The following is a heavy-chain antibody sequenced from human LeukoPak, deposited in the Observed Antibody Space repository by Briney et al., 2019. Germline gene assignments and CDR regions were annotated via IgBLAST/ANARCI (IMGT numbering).Heavy chain of an antibody. CDR1: GGSISSSNW. J-gene: IGHJ4*02. D-gene: IGHD3-10*01. CDR2: IYHSGST. CDR3: ATRYGSGSYYNGPIDY. V-gene: IGHV4-4*02. Sequence: SETLSLTCAVSGGSISSSNWWSWVRQPPGKGLEWIGEIYHSGSTNYNPSLKSRVTISVDKSKYQFSLKLSSVTAADTAVYYCATRYGSGSYYNGPIDYWGQGTLVTVSS.